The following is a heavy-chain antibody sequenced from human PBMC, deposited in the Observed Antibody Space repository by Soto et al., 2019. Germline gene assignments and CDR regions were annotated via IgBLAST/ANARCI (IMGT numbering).Heavy chain of an antibody. CDR2: ISGSGGSGRG. CDR3: AKDLDDYSSAIDF. J-gene: IGHJ4*02. V-gene: IGHV3-23*01. Sequence: PGGSLRLSCAASGFTFSSYAMSWVRQAPGKGLEWVSAISGSGGSGRGFYADPVKGRFTISRDNSKNTLYLEMNSLRVEDTAVYYCAKDLDDYSSAIDFWGQGTLVTVSS. D-gene: IGHD4-4*01. CDR1: GFTFSSYA.